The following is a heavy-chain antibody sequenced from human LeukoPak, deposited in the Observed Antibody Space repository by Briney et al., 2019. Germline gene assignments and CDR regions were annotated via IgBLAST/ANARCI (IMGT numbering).Heavy chain of an antibody. CDR1: GFTFSSYW. J-gene: IGHJ3*02. Sequence: GGSLRLSCAASGFTFSSYWMSWVRQAPGKGLEWVANIKQDGSEKYYVDSVKGRFTISRDNAKNSLYLQMNSLRAEDTAVYYCARDRIRHGDAFDIWGQGTMVTVSS. D-gene: IGHD2-21*01. CDR3: ARDRIRHGDAFDI. CDR2: IKQDGSEK. V-gene: IGHV3-7*01.